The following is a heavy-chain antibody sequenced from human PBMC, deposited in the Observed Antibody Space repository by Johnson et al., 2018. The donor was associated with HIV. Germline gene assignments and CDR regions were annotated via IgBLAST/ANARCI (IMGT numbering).Heavy chain of an antibody. CDR2: IYSGGST. Sequence: VQLVESGGGLVQPGGSLRVSCAASGFTVSSNYMSWVRPAPGKGLAWVAVIYSGGSTYYADSVKGRYTISRDNSKNTLYLQMNSLRADDTAVYYCARAYSYGAFDIWGQGTRVTVSS. V-gene: IGHV3-66*01. CDR3: ARAYSYGAFDI. CDR1: GFTVSSNY. D-gene: IGHD5-18*01. J-gene: IGHJ3*02.